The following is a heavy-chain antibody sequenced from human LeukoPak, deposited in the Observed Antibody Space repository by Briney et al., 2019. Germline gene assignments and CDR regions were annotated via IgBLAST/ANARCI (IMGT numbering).Heavy chain of an antibody. J-gene: IGHJ4*02. V-gene: IGHV3-23*01. CDR1: GFTFSGYA. CDR2: ISGSGGST. CDR3: AKDADYLKYFDY. Sequence: PGGSLRLSWAASGFTFSGYAMSWVRQAPGKGLEWVSAISGSGGSTYYADSVKGRFTISGDNSKNTLYLQMNSLRAEGTAVYYCAKDADYLKYFDYWGQGTLVTVSS. D-gene: IGHD2/OR15-2a*01.